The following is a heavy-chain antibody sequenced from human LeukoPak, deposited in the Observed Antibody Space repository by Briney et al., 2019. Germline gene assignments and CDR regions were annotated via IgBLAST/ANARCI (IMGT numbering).Heavy chain of an antibody. CDR3: ARDRYSSSERVDPIYYYYYYMDV. J-gene: IGHJ6*03. CDR1: GGSITSYY. CDR2: IYNSGST. V-gene: IGHV4-59*01. Sequence: PPETLSLTCTVSGGSITSYYWSWIRQPPGKGLEWIGYIYNSGSTNYNPSLKSRVTISVDTSKNQFSLKLSSVTAADTAVYYCARDRYSSSERVDPIYYYYYYMDVWGKGTTVTVSS. D-gene: IGHD6-13*01.